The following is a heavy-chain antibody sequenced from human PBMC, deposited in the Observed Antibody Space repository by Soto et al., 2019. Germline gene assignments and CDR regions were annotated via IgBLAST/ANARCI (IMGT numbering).Heavy chain of an antibody. CDR2: ISYDGSNK. CDR1: GFTFSSYA. CDR3: AREGDEGDIVVVVAATYGMDV. V-gene: IGHV3-30-3*01. D-gene: IGHD2-15*01. Sequence: PGGSLRLSCAASGFTFSSYAMHWVRQAPGKGLEWVAVISYDGSNKYYADSVKGRFTISRDNSKNTLYLQMNSLRAEDTAVYYCAREGDEGDIVVVVAATYGMDVWGQGTTVTVSS. J-gene: IGHJ6*02.